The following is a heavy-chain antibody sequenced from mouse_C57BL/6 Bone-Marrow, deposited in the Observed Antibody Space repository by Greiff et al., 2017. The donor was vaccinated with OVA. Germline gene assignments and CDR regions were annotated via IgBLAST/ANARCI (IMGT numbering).Heavy chain of an antibody. J-gene: IGHJ2*01. CDR3: AGGLCNPDD. V-gene: IGHV1-19*01. CDR2: INPYNGGT. CDR1: GYTFTDYY. D-gene: IGHD2-1*01. Sequence: VQLQQSGPVLVKPGASVKMSCKASGYTFTDYYMNWVQQSHCTRLEWIGVINPYNGGTSYNQKFKGKATLTVDKSSSTAYMELNSLTSEDSAVYYCAGGLCNPDDWGQGTTLTVSS.